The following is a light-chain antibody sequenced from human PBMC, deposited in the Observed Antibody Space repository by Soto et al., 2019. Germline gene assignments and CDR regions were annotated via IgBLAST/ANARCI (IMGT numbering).Light chain of an antibody. J-gene: IGKJ2*01. V-gene: IGKV3-15*01. CDR3: QQYNNWPPRT. CDR1: QSVSSN. Sequence: EIVMTQSPDTLSVSPGERATLSCRASQSVSSNLAWYQQKPGQAPRLLIYGASTRATGIPARFSGTGSGTEFTLTISSLQSEDFAVYYCQQYNNWPPRTFGQGTKLELK. CDR2: GAS.